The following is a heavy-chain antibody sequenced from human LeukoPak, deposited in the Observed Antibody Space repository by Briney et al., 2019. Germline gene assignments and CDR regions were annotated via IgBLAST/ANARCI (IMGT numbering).Heavy chain of an antibody. D-gene: IGHD2-2*01. CDR2: INHSGST. V-gene: IGHV4-34*01. J-gene: IGHJ4*02. CDR1: GGSFSGYY. Sequence: PSETLSLTCAVYGGSFSGYYWSWIRQPPGKGLEWIGEINHSGSTNYNPSLKSRVTISVDTSKNQFSLKLSSVTAADTAMYYCARGGEYQPLDYWGQGTLVTVSS. CDR3: ARGGEYQPLDY.